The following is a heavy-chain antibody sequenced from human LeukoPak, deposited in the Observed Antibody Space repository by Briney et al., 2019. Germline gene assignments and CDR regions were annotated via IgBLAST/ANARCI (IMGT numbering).Heavy chain of an antibody. V-gene: IGHV3-74*01. D-gene: IGHD3-10*01. CDR1: GITFSSYW. Sequence: GGSLRLSCAASGITFSSYWMHWVRQTPGKGLVWVSRIKNDGTTTSYADSVKGRFTISRDSAKNMLHLQMNSLRVEDTAVYYCASGYNASGSCQFYRGQGTLVTVSS. CDR2: IKNDGTTT. CDR3: ASGYNASGSCQFY. J-gene: IGHJ4*02.